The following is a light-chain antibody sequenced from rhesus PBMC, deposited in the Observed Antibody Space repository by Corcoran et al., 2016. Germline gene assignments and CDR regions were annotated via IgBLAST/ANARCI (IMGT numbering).Light chain of an antibody. Sequence: DIQMTQSPSSLSASAGDTVTITCRASPSISSWLDWYQHKPGNAPKLLINKASSLQSGVPSRFSGSESGTDCTLTISSRQPEDFATYYCLQYGSSPYSFGQGTKVEIK. CDR2: KAS. J-gene: IGKJ2*01. CDR1: PSISSW. V-gene: IGKV1-22*01. CDR3: LQYGSSPYS.